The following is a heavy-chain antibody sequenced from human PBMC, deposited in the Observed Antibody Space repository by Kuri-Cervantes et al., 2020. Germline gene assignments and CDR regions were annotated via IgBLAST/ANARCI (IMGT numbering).Heavy chain of an antibody. D-gene: IGHD3-10*01. CDR3: ARVPSHHYGEYYFDY. J-gene: IGHJ4*01. CDR1: GFTFDDYA. CDR2: ISWNSGSI. V-gene: IGHV3-9*01. Sequence: SLKISCAASGFTFDDYAMHWVRQAPGKGLEWVSGISWNSGSIGYADSVKGRFTISKDNAKNSLYLQMNSLRAEDTAVYYCARVPSHHYGEYYFDYWGQGTLVTVSS.